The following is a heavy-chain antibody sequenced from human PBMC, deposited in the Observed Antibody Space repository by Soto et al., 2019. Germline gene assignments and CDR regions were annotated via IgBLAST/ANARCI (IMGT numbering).Heavy chain of an antibody. CDR1: GFTFSSCA. J-gene: IGHJ6*02. V-gene: IGHV3-23*01. D-gene: IGHD2-21*01. Sequence: SPRVTRGASGFTFSSCAMNWVRQAPGKGLEWVSVISAGDGSTYYADSVKGRFTISRDNSNNTLFLQMNSLRANDTAVYYCAKDRAYEARSGMDVWGQGNTVTVS. CDR3: AKDRAYEARSGMDV. CDR2: ISAGDGST.